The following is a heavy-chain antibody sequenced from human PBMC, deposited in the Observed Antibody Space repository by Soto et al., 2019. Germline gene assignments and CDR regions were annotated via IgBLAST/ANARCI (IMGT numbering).Heavy chain of an antibody. D-gene: IGHD3-10*01. CDR3: ARLGSYGSGRLDP. CDR1: GYTFTSYA. J-gene: IGHJ5*02. V-gene: IGHV1-18*01. CDR2: IMSYNGDT. Sequence: QVQLVQSGAEVKKPGASVKVSCKASGYTFTSYAVNWVRQAPGQGLEWMGWIMSYNGDTNYAQNLQGRVTRNTDTSTSTAYMEPTSLRSVDTAVYYCARLGSYGSGRLDPWGQGTLVTGSS.